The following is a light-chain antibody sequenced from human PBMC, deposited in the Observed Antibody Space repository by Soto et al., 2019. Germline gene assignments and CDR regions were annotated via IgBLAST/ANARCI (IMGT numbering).Light chain of an antibody. CDR2: GAS. CDR1: QSVSGSY. CDR3: QQFGFSLWT. V-gene: IGKV3-20*01. Sequence: EIVLTQSPGTLSLSPGERATLSCRASQSVSGSYLAWYQQKPGQAPRLLIYGASSRATGIPDRFSGSGSGTDVTVTISRLEPEDFAVYYCQQFGFSLWTFGQGAKAEIK. J-gene: IGKJ1*01.